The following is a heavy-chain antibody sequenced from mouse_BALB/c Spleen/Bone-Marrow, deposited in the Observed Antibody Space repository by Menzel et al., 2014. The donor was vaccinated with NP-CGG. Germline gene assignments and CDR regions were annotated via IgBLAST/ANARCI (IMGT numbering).Heavy chain of an antibody. Sequence: VQLQQSGAELVKPGASVKLSCTASGFNIKDTYMHWVKQRPEQGLEWIGRIDPANGNTKYDPKFQGEATITADTSSNTAYLQLSSLTSGDTAVYYCARYYYGSSYFDYWGQGTTLTVSS. CDR2: IDPANGNT. CDR3: ARYYYGSSYFDY. D-gene: IGHD1-1*01. V-gene: IGHV14-3*02. CDR1: GFNIKDTY. J-gene: IGHJ2*01.